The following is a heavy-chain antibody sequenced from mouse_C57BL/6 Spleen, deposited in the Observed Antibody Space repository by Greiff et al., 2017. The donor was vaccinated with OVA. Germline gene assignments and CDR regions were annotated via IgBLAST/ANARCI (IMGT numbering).Heavy chain of an antibody. CDR3: ARKPVVAHYYAMDY. CDR1: GFSFTSYG. D-gene: IGHD1-1*01. J-gene: IGHJ4*01. V-gene: IGHV2-2*01. Sequence: VQVVESGPGLVQPSQSLSITCTVSGFSFTSYGVHWVRQSPGKGLEWLGVIWSGGSTDYNAAFISRLSISKDNSKSQVFFKMNSLQADDTAIYYCARKPVVAHYYAMDYWGQGTSVTVSS. CDR2: IWSGGST.